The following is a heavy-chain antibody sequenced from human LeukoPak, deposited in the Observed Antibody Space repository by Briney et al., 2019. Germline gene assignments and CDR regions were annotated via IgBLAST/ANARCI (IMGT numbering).Heavy chain of an antibody. V-gene: IGHV4-59*08. D-gene: IGHD6-13*01. Sequence: PSETLSLTCTVSGDSISGFYWNWIRQPPGKGLEWIGYIYYSGSTNYNPSLKSRVTMSVDTSKNQFSLKLSSVTAADTAVYYCARGGDSSSWDNWFDPWGQGTLVTVSS. CDR3: ARGGDSSSWDNWFDP. CDR2: IYYSGST. CDR1: GDSISGFY. J-gene: IGHJ5*02.